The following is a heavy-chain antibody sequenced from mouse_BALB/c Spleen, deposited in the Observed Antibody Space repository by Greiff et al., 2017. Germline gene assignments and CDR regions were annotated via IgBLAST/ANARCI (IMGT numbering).Heavy chain of an antibody. CDR1: GFTFSSFG. CDR3: ARSRAFTTALPY. Sequence: EVMLVESGGGLVQPGGSRKLSCAASGFTFSSFGMHWVRQAPEKGLEWVAYISSGSSTIYYADTVKGRFTISRDNPKNTLFLQMTSLRSEDTAMYYCARSRAFTTALPYWGQGTLVTVSA. D-gene: IGHD1-2*01. J-gene: IGHJ3*01. V-gene: IGHV5-17*02. CDR2: ISSGSSTI.